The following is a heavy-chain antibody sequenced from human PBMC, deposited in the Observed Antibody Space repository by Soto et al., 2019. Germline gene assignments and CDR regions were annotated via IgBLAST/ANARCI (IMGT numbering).Heavy chain of an antibody. D-gene: IGHD5-18*01. CDR3: ARRGGTAMAPSN. J-gene: IGHJ4*02. Sequence: PGESLKISCKGSGYSFTSYPIGWVRRMPGKGLKGMGIIYPGHSYTRYSPSFQGQVTISADRSISTSYLQWRSLKASDTAMYYCARRGGTAMAPSNWGERTLV. CDR2: IYPGHSYT. V-gene: IGHV5-51*01. CDR1: GYSFTSYP.